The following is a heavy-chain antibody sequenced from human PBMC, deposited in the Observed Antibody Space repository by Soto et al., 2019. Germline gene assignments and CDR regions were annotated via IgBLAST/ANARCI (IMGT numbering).Heavy chain of an antibody. CDR3: ARSIPSGYSYGPFDY. CDR2: ISYDGSNK. J-gene: IGHJ4*02. V-gene: IGHV3-30-3*01. D-gene: IGHD5-18*01. Sequence: GGSLRLSCAASGFTFSSYAMHWVRQAPGKGLEWVAVISYDGSNKYYADSVKGRFTISRDNSKNTLYLQVNSLRAEDTAVYYCARSIPSGYSYGPFDYWGQGTLVTVSS. CDR1: GFTFSSYA.